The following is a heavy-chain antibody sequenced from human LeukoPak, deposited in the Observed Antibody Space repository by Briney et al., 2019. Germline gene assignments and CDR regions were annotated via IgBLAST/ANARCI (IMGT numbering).Heavy chain of an antibody. J-gene: IGHJ4*02. V-gene: IGHV3-7*01. CDR1: GFTFRNYL. D-gene: IGHD2-15*01. Sequence: GGSPRLSCAASGFTFRNYLMGWVRQAPGKGLEWVANTKPDGTAEYYADSVRGRFTTSRDNANNFLYLQMNSLRGEDTAVYYCARDGGLHTNFDYWGQGTLVTVSS. CDR3: ARDGGLHTNFDY. CDR2: TKPDGTAE.